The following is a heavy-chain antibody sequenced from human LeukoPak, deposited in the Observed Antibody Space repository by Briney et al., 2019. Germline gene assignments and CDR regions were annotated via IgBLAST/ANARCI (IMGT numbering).Heavy chain of an antibody. J-gene: IGHJ4*02. Sequence: GGSLRLSCAASGFTFNNYWMSWVRQAPGKGLEWVANIKQGGSVKYYVDSVKGRFTISRDNAKNSLYLQMNSLRAEDTAVYYCARIGYSSSSNDYWGQGTLVIVSS. CDR2: IKQGGSVK. CDR1: GFTFNNYW. CDR3: ARIGYSSSSNDY. V-gene: IGHV3-7*01. D-gene: IGHD6-6*01.